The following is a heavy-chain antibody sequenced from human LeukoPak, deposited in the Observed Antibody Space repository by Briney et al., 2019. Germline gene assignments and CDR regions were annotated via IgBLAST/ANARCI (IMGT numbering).Heavy chain of an antibody. CDR3: ARDRLNRFDP. V-gene: IGHV1-18*01. J-gene: IGHJ5*02. CDR1: GYRFTTYG. CDR2: INTYDGST. Sequence: ASVKVSCKASGYRFTTYGISWVRQSPGQGLGWVGWINTYDGSTSYSQNLQARVTLTTGTSTSTVYMELRSLRSDDTAIYYCARDRLNRFDPWGQGTLVTVSA.